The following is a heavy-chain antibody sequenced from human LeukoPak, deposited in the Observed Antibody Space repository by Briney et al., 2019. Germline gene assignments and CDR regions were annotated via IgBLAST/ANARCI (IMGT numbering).Heavy chain of an antibody. Sequence: GGSLRLSCAASGFTVSSNYMSWVRQAPGKGLEWVSVIYSGGSTYYADSVKGRFTISRDNSKNTLYLQMNSLRAEDTAVYYCAAPGGATSSWYYFGYWGQGTLVTVSS. CDR1: GFTVSSNY. CDR3: AAPGGATSSWYYFGY. D-gene: IGHD6-13*01. V-gene: IGHV3-53*01. CDR2: IYSGGST. J-gene: IGHJ4*02.